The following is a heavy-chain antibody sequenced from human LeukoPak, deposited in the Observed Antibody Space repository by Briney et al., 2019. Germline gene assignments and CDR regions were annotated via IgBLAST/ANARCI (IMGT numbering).Heavy chain of an antibody. V-gene: IGHV3-23*01. J-gene: IGHJ5*02. CDR2: ISGSGGST. D-gene: IGHD3-22*01. CDR3: AKDSWGSGYDWSDR. Sequence: GGSLRLSCAASGFTLSSYAMSWVRQAPGKGMEWVSAISGSGGSTYYADSVKGRFTISRDNSKNTLYLQMNSLRAEDTAVYYCAKDSWGSGYDWSDRWGQGTLVTASS. CDR1: GFTLSSYA.